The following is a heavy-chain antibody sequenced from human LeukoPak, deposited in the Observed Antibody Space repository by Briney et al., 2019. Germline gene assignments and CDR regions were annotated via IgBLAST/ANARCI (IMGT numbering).Heavy chain of an antibody. Sequence: PGGSLRLSCAASGFTFSSYSMNWVRQAPGKGPEWVSSISSSSSYIYYADSVKGRFTISRDNAKNSLYLQMNSLRAEDTAVYYCARVSYDSSGYYSRLYYYYMDVWGKGTTVTVSS. CDR1: GFTFSSYS. D-gene: IGHD3-22*01. CDR3: ARVSYDSSGYYSRLYYYYMDV. V-gene: IGHV3-21*01. CDR2: ISSSSSYI. J-gene: IGHJ6*03.